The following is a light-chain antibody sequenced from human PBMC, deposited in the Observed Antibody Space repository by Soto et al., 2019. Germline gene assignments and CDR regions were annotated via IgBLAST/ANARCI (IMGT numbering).Light chain of an antibody. CDR2: EVS. V-gene: IGLV2-8*01. J-gene: IGLJ2*01. CDR3: SSYAGSNNLV. Sequence: QSALTQPPSASGSPGQSVTLSCTGSSSDVGGYNYVSWYQHHPGKAPKLMIYEVSERPSGVPYRFSGSKSGNTASLTVSGLQADDEADYYCSSYAGSNNLVFGGGTKVTVL. CDR1: SSDVGGYNY.